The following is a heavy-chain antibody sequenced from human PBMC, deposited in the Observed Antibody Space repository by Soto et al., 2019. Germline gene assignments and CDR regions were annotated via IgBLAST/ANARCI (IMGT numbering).Heavy chain of an antibody. J-gene: IGHJ6*02. CDR3: ARPVTTEAPHYYYGMDV. V-gene: IGHV1-69*12. CDR1: GGTFSTYA. D-gene: IGHD4-17*01. CDR2: IIPIFGTA. Sequence: QVQLVQSGAAVKKPGSSVKVSCKASGGTFSTYAINWVRQAPGQGLEWMGGIIPIFGTADYAQKFQDRITITADESTSTAYLELSSLRSEDTAVYYCARPVTTEAPHYYYGMDVWGQGTPVTVSS.